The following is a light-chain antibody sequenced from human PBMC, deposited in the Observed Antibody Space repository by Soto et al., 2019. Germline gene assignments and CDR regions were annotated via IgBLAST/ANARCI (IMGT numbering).Light chain of an antibody. CDR3: QETYSAPPWT. V-gene: IGKV1-39*01. J-gene: IGKJ1*01. CDR2: AAS. CDR1: QSIGNY. Sequence: DIQMTQSPSSLFASVGDRVTITCRASQSIGNYLNWYQQKPGRPPKLLIYAASTLQSGVPSKFSGSGSGTDFTLTISSLQPEDFATYYCQETYSAPPWTFGQGTEVEIK.